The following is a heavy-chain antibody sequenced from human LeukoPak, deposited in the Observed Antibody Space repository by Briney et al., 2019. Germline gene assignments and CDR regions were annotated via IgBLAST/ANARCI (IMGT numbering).Heavy chain of an antibody. Sequence: ASVKVSCKASGYTFTGYYIHWVRRAPGQGLEWMGWISAQHGQTEYAPNSQDRVTMTTDTYTNTAYMELRSLRSDDTAVYYCAGSLGYCTSNVCYLKYWGQGTLVTVSS. CDR2: ISAQHGQT. J-gene: IGHJ4*02. CDR1: GYTFTGYY. V-gene: IGHV1-18*04. CDR3: AGSLGYCTSNVCYLKY. D-gene: IGHD2-8*01.